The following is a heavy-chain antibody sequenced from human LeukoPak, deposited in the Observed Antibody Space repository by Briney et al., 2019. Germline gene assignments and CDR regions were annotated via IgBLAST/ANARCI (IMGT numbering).Heavy chain of an antibody. Sequence: GSLRLSCAASGFTFSSYGMHWIRQPPGKGLEWIGEINHSGSTNYNPSLKSRVTISVDTSKNQFSLKLSSVTAADTAVYYCARGRGYCTNGVCYTPPSFDYWGQGTLVTVSS. D-gene: IGHD2-8*01. CDR1: GFTFSSYG. V-gene: IGHV4-34*01. CDR2: INHSGST. CDR3: ARGRGYCTNGVCYTPPSFDY. J-gene: IGHJ4*02.